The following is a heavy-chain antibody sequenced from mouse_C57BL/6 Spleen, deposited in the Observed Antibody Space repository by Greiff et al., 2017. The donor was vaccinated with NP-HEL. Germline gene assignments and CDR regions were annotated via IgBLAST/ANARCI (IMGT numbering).Heavy chain of an antibody. CDR3: ARDGPITTVVHYFDY. CDR2: ISDGGSYT. Sequence: EVKLVESGGGLVKPGGSLKLSCAASGFTFSSYAMSWVRQTPEKRLEWVATISDGGSYTYYPDNVKGRFTISRDNAKNNLYLQMSHLKSEDTAMYYCARDGPITTVVHYFDYWGQGTTLTVSS. V-gene: IGHV5-4*01. J-gene: IGHJ2*01. D-gene: IGHD1-1*01. CDR1: GFTFSSYA.